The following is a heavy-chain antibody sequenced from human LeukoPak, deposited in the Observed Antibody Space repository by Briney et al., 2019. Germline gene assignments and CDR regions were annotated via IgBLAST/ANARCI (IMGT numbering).Heavy chain of an antibody. CDR2: ISAYNGNT. V-gene: IGHV1-18*01. J-gene: IGHJ5*02. CDR3: ARSEYSSSSVNWFDP. Sequence: ASVKVSCKASGGTFSIYAISWVRQAPGQGLEWMGWISAYNGNTNYAQKLQGRVTMTTDTSTSTAYMELRSLRSDDTAVYYCARSEYSSSSVNWFDPWGQGTLVTVSS. D-gene: IGHD6-6*01. CDR1: GGTFSIYA.